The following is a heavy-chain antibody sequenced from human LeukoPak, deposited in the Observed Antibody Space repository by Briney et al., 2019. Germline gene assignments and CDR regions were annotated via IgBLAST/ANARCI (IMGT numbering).Heavy chain of an antibody. V-gene: IGHV3-64D*06. CDR1: GFIFTDYT. Sequence: GGSLRLSCSASGFIFTDYTIHWVRQAPGKGLEYVSAITNYGDGTYYADSVKGRFTISRDNSKNTEWLQMSSLRPEDTAVYYCVKDTRDTRDDYWGQGTLVTVSS. CDR3: VKDTRDTRDDY. CDR2: ITNYGDGT. J-gene: IGHJ4*02. D-gene: IGHD5-24*01.